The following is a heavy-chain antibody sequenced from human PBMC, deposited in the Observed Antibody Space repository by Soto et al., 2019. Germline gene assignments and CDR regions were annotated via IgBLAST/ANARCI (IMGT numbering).Heavy chain of an antibody. CDR3: ARSLPGTYGAFDL. J-gene: IGHJ3*01. Sequence: PGGSLRLSCAASEFTFRSYRMHWVRQSPGKGLVWVSRISGDGSSTNYADSVKGRFTISRDNAKNTVYLQIDSLRAEDTAVYYCARSLPGTYGAFDLWGQGTMVTVSS. D-gene: IGHD1-7*01. V-gene: IGHV3-74*01. CDR1: EFTFRSYR. CDR2: ISGDGSST.